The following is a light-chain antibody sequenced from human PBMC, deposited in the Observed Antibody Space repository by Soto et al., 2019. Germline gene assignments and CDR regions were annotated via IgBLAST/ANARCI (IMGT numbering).Light chain of an antibody. CDR2: GAS. CDR1: QSVSSSY. J-gene: IGKJ1*01. V-gene: IGKV3-20*01. Sequence: IVLTQSQDPLSLSPEERATLSCRSSQSVSSSYLAWYQQKPGQAPRLLIYGASSRATGIPDRFSGSGSGTDFTLTISRLEPEDFAVYYCQQYGSSPWTFGQGTKVDI. CDR3: QQYGSSPWT.